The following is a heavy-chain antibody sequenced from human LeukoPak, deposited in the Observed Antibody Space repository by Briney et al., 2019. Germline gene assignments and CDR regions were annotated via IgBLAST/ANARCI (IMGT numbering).Heavy chain of an antibody. J-gene: IGHJ5*02. V-gene: IGHV4-34*01. D-gene: IGHD3-22*01. CDR1: GGSFSGYY. CDR3: ARGLFGITTRSSWFDP. Sequence: SETLSLTCAVYGGSFSGYYWSWIRQPPGKGLGWIGEINHSGSTNYNPSLKSRVTISVDTSKNQFSLKLSSVTAADTAVYYCARGLFGITTRSSWFDPWGQGTLVTVSS. CDR2: INHSGST.